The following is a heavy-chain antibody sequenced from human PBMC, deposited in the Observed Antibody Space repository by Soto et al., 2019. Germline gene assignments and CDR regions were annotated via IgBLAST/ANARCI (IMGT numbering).Heavy chain of an antibody. D-gene: IGHD1-26*01. CDR1: GFSFSDYT. J-gene: IGHJ4*02. CDR3: ARWEAGAEY. CDR2: ISYSSRTI. Sequence: EVHLVESGGALVQPGGSLRLSCAASGFSFSDYTMIWVRQAPGKGLEWVSYISYSSRTIHYADSVKGRFTISRANGKNSLYLQMNNLRAEDMAVYYCARWEAGAEYWGQGTLVTVSS. V-gene: IGHV3-48*01.